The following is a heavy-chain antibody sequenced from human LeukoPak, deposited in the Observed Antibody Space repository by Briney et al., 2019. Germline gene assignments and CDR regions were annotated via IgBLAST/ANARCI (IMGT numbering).Heavy chain of an antibody. D-gene: IGHD3-22*01. J-gene: IGHJ5*02. Sequence: SQTLSLTCTVSGGSISSGDYYWSWIRQPPGKGLEWIGYIYYSGSIYYNPSLKSRVTISVDTSKNQFSLKLSSVTAADTAVYYCARDDDSSGPGGWFDPWGQGTLVTVSS. CDR3: ARDDDSSGPGGWFDP. CDR1: GGSISSGDYY. V-gene: IGHV4-30-4*08. CDR2: IYYSGSI.